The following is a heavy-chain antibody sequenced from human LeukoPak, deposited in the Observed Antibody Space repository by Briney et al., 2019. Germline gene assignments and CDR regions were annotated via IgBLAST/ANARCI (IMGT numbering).Heavy chain of an antibody. CDR1: GGTFSSCA. CDR3: ARAPPKRFLEWLLED. J-gene: IGHJ4*02. D-gene: IGHD3-3*01. Sequence: ASVKVSCKASGGTFSSCAISWVRQAPGQGLEWMGGIIPIFGTANYAQKFQGRVTITTDESTSTAYMELSSLRSEDTAVYYCARAPPKRFLEWLLEDWGQGTLVTVSS. CDR2: IIPIFGTA. V-gene: IGHV1-69*05.